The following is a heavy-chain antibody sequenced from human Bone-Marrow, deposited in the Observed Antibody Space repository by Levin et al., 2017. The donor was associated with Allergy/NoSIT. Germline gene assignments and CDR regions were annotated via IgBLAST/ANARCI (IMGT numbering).Heavy chain of an antibody. CDR1: GFTFSSHG. D-gene: IGHD2-15*01. CDR3: ASQGVRTHASGTRGWYFDL. CDR2: ISYDGSNI. V-gene: IGHV3-30*03. Sequence: GGSLRLSCAASGFTFSSHGMHWVRQAPGKGLEWVALISYDGSNIYYADSVKGRFTISRDNSKNTVYLQMDSLRTEDTALFYCASQGVRTHASGTRGWYFDLWGRGTLVTVSS. J-gene: IGHJ2*01.